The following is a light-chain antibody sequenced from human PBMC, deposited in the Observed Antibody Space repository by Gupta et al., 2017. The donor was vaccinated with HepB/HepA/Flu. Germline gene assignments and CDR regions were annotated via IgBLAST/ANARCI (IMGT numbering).Light chain of an antibody. V-gene: IGLV3-21*01. J-gene: IGLJ1*01. CDR3: QVWDASSDQYV. CDR2: YDS. Sequence: SYVLTPPPSVSVAPGKTASISCGGNNIGSKSVHWYQQKPGQAPLLVIYYDSSRPSGIPERFSGSNSGNTATLTVSRVDAGDEADYYCQVWDASSDQYVFGSGTKVMVL. CDR1: NIGSKS.